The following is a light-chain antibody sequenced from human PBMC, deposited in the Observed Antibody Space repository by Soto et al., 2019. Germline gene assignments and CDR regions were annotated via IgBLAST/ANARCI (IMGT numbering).Light chain of an antibody. CDR3: SSYTSITFFV. V-gene: IGLV2-14*01. Sequence: QSALTQHASVSGSPGQTLTISCTGTSSDVGGYNYVSWYQQHPGKAAKLMIYVVSNRPSGVSNRFSGSKSGNTASLTISGLQAEDEAHYYCSSYTSITFFVFGTATKLPVL. J-gene: IGLJ1*01. CDR2: VVS. CDR1: SSDVGGYNY.